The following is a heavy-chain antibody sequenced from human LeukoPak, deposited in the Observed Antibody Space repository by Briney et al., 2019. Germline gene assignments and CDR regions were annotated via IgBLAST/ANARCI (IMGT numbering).Heavy chain of an antibody. D-gene: IGHD6-19*01. CDR2: IRYDGSNK. CDR1: GFTFSSYG. J-gene: IGHJ3*02. Sequence: GGSLRLSCAASGFTFSSYGMHWVRQAPGKGLEWVAVIRYDGSNKYYADSVKGRFTISRDNSKNTLYLQMNSLRAEDTAVYYCARVRAVAGLDAFDIWGQGTMVTVSS. CDR3: ARVRAVAGLDAFDI. V-gene: IGHV3-33*01.